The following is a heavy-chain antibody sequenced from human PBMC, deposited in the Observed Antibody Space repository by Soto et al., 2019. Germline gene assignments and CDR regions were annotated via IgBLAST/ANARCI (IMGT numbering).Heavy chain of an antibody. D-gene: IGHD2-15*01. CDR3: ARDREYCSGGSCYQGGWFDP. V-gene: IGHV1-69*08. Sequence: QVQLVQSGAEVKKPGSSVKVSCKASGGTFSSYTISWVRQAPGQGLEWMGRIIPILGIANYAQKFQGRVTITADKSTSTAYMELGSLGSEDTAVYYCARDREYCSGGSCYQGGWFDPWGQGTLVTVSS. CDR2: IIPILGIA. CDR1: GGTFSSYT. J-gene: IGHJ5*02.